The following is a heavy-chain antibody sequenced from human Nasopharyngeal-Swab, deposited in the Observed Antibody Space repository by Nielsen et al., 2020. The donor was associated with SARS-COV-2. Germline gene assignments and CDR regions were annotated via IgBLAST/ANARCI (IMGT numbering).Heavy chain of an antibody. CDR3: VRGRGFSYGPNRSLSQYYGMDV. J-gene: IGHJ6*02. Sequence: GSLRLSCTVSGDSISTRTYYWGWIRQPPGKGLEWIASIYYSGTTYYNPSLASRVTISTDTSKNQFSLNLNSVTAADTAVYYCVRGRGFSYGPNRSLSQYYGMDVWAQGTKVTVSS. CDR2: IYYSGTT. CDR1: GDSISTRTYY. V-gene: IGHV4-39*01. D-gene: IGHD5-18*01.